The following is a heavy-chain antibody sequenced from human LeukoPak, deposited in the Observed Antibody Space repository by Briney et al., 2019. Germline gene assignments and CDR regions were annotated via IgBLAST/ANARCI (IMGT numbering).Heavy chain of an antibody. D-gene: IGHD6-6*01. V-gene: IGHV1-2*02. CDR1: GYTFTGYY. Sequence: ASVKVSCKASGYTFTGYYMHWVRQAPGQGLEWMGWMNPKSGGTNYAQKFQGRVTMTRDTSISTAYTELSRLTSDDTAVYYCATSTSSSVFWGQGTLVTVSS. CDR2: MNPKSGGT. J-gene: IGHJ4*02. CDR3: ATSTSSSVF.